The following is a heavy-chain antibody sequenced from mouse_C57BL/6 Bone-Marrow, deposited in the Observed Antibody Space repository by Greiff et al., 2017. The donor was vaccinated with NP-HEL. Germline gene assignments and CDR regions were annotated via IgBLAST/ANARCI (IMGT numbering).Heavy chain of an antibody. CDR3: ARRIHSGFAY. D-gene: IGHD3-1*01. CDR2: ISSGSSTI. J-gene: IGHJ3*01. Sequence: EVHLVESGGGLVKPGGSLKLSCAASGFTFSDYGMHWVRQAPEKGLEWVAYISSGSSTIYYADTVKGRCTISRDNAKNTLFLQMTSLRSEDTAMYYCARRIHSGFAYWGQGTLVTVSA. V-gene: IGHV5-17*01. CDR1: GFTFSDYG.